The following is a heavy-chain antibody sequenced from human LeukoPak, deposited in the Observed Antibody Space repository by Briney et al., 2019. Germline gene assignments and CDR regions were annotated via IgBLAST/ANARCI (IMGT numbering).Heavy chain of an antibody. J-gene: IGHJ3*02. V-gene: IGHV4-30-2*01. CDR2: IYHSGST. CDR3: ARTSIAARRANVFDI. CDR1: GGSISSGGYS. D-gene: IGHD6-6*01. Sequence: PSQTLSLTCTVSGGSISSGGYSWSWIRQPPGKGLEWIGYIYHSGSTYYNPSLKSRVTISVDGSKNQFSLKLSSVTAADTAVYHCARTSIAARRANVFDIWGQGTMVTVSS.